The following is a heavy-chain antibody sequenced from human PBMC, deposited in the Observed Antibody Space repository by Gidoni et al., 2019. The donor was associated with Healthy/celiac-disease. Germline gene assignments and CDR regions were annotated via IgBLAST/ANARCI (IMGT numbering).Heavy chain of an antibody. CDR1: GFTFYDYA. Sequence: EVQLVASGGGLVQPGRSLRLSCPASGFTFYDYAMPWVRQAPGKGLEWVSGISWNSGSIGYADSVKGRFTISRDNAKNSLYLQMNSLRAEDTALYYCAKGPYSSSSGWFDPWGQGTLVTVSS. CDR2: ISWNSGSI. D-gene: IGHD6-6*01. V-gene: IGHV3-9*01. J-gene: IGHJ5*02. CDR3: AKGPYSSSSGWFDP.